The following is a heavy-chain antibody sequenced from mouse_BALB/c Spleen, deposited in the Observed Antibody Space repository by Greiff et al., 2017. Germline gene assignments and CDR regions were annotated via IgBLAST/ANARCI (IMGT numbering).Heavy chain of an antibody. J-gene: IGHJ3*01. V-gene: IGHV3-6*02. CDR3: ARDGLFRYDGYGAY. D-gene: IGHD2-3*01. CDR1: GYSITSGYY. Sequence: EVHLVESGPGLVKPSQSLSLTCSVTGYSITSGYYWNWIRQFPGNKLEWMGYISYDGSNNYNPSLKNRISITRDTSKNQFFLKLNSVTTEDTATYYCARDGLFRYDGYGAYWGQGTLVTVSA. CDR2: ISYDGSN.